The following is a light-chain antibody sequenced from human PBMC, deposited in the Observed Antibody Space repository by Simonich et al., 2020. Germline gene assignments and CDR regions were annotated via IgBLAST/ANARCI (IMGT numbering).Light chain of an antibody. J-gene: IGLJ3*02. CDR3: QSYDSSIWV. CDR1: SGSIASNY. V-gene: IGLV6-57*03. Sequence: NFMLTQPHSVSESPGKTVTISCTRSSGSIASNYVQWYQQRPGSAPPTVIYEDNQRPSGVPDRFSGAIDSSSNSASLTISGLKTEDEADYYCQSYDSSIWVFGGGTKLTVL. CDR2: EDN.